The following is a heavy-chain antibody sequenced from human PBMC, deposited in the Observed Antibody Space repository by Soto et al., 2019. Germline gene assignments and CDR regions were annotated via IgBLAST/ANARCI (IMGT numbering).Heavy chain of an antibody. CDR1: GGSISGYY. D-gene: IGHD3-16*01. CDR2: IYYSGST. CDR3: ARQAFWDYDVHSYYIVG. V-gene: IGHV4-59*08. Sequence: PWETLSLTCTVSGGSISGYYWSCIRQPPGKGLEWIGNIYYSGSTNYNPSLKSRVTISVDTPENQFSLRLSSVTAADTAVYYCARQAFWDYDVHSYYIVGWGTGTTVSVPS. J-gene: IGHJ6*03.